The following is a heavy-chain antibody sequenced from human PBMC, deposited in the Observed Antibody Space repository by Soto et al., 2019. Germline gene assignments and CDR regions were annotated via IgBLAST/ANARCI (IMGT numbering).Heavy chain of an antibody. D-gene: IGHD2-2*01. CDR3: ARTDIVVVPAAIGARVFDY. CDR2: IYYSGST. V-gene: IGHV4-31*03. J-gene: IGHJ4*02. Sequence: PSETLSLTCTVSGGSISSGGYYWSWIRQHPGKGLEWIGYIYYSGSTYYNPSLKSRVTISVDTPKNQFSLKLSSVTAADTAVYYCARTDIVVVPAAIGARVFDYWGQGTLVTVS. CDR1: GGSISSGGYY.